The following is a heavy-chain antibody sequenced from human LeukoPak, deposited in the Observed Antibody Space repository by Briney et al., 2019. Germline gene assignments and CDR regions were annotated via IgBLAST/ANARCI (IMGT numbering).Heavy chain of an antibody. V-gene: IGHV4-34*01. CDR2: INHSGST. CDR1: GGSFSGYY. D-gene: IGHD2-2*02. CDR3: ARIPVTYYYYGMDV. J-gene: IGHJ6*02. Sequence: SETLSLTCAVYGGSFSGYYWSWIRQPPGKGLEWIGEINHSGSTNYNPSLKSRVTISVDTSKNQFSLKLSSVTAADTAVYYCARIPVTYYYYGMDVWGQGTTVTVSS.